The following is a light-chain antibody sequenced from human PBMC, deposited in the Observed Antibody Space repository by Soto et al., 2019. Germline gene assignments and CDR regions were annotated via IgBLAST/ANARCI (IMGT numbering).Light chain of an antibody. CDR1: SSDIGSYDL. J-gene: IGLJ1*01. Sequence: QSALTQPASVSGSPGQSITISCTGTSSDIGSYDLVSWYRQHPGEAPKLLIYDDNKRPSGIPDRFSGSKSGTSATLGITGFQTGDEADYYCGSWDSSLSAYVFGTGTKLTVL. CDR3: GSWDSSLSAYV. V-gene: IGLV1-51*01. CDR2: DDN.